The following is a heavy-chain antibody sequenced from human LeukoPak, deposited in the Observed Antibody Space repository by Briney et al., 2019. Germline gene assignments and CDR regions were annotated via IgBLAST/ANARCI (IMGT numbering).Heavy chain of an antibody. CDR1: GGSISSSNYN. V-gene: IGHV3-74*01. CDR3: VRDWSTPYDY. J-gene: IGHJ4*02. D-gene: IGHD3-3*01. CDR2: IKNDGSGT. Sequence: PSETLSLTCTVSGGSISSSNYNWGWIRQPPGKGLVWVSRIKNDGSGTTYADSVKGRFTISRDNAKNTLYLQMNSLRAEDTAVYYCVRDWSTPYDYWGQGTLVTVSS.